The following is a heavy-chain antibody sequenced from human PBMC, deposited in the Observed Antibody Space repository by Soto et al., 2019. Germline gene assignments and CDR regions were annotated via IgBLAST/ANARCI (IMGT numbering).Heavy chain of an antibody. Sequence: QVQLVQSGVEVKKPGASVKVSCKASGYTFTSYDINWVRQATGQGLEWMGWMNPNSGNTGYAQKFQGRVTMTRNTSISTAYMELSSLRSEDTAVYYCARARAAAGSNRFDPWGQGTLVIVSS. D-gene: IGHD6-13*01. J-gene: IGHJ5*02. CDR2: MNPNSGNT. V-gene: IGHV1-8*01. CDR3: ARARAAAGSNRFDP. CDR1: GYTFTSYD.